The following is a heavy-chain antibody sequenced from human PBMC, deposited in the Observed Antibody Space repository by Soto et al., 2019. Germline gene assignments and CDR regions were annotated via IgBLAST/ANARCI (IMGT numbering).Heavy chain of an antibody. D-gene: IGHD3-9*01. V-gene: IGHV4-59*08. CDR3: ASITGPVRYFDPYYFDY. CDR1: GGSISSYY. J-gene: IGHJ4*02. CDR2: IYNSGST. Sequence: SETLSLTCTVSGGSISSYYWTWIRQPPGKGLEWIGFIYNSGSTHYNPSLRSRVTISVDTSKNQFSLKLRSVTAADTAVYYCASITGPVRYFDPYYFDYWGQGTLVTVSS.